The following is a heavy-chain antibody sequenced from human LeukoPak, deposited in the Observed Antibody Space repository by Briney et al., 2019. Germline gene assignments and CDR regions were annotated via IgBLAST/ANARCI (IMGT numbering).Heavy chain of an antibody. J-gene: IGHJ3*02. CDR2: TDTSGNYI. CDR3: ARGRSITLLRGVAMSDGFDI. V-gene: IGHV3-21*01. Sequence: GGSLRLSCAASGFTFSNYGMNWVRQAPGKGLEWVSFTDTSGNYIYYGDSVKGRFTISRDNAKNLVFLQMNGLRAEDTAVYYCARGRSITLLRGVAMSDGFDIWGQGAMVAVSS. D-gene: IGHD3-10*01. CDR1: GFTFSNYG.